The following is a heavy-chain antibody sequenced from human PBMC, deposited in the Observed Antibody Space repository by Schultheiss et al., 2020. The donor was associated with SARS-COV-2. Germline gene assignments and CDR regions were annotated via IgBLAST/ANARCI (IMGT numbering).Heavy chain of an antibody. CDR3: ARVYDFWSGYEMPAASDY. CDR2: IYYSGST. CDR1: GGSISSGAYS. V-gene: IGHV4-61*08. J-gene: IGHJ4*02. Sequence: SETLSLTCTVSGGSISSGAYSWSWIRQHPGKGLEWIGYIYYSGSTNYNPSLKSRVTISVDTSKNQFSLKLSSVTAADTAVYYCARVYDFWSGYEMPAASDYLGQGTLVTVSS. D-gene: IGHD3-3*01.